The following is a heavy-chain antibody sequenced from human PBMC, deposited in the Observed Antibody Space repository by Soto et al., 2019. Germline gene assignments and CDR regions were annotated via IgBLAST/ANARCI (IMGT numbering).Heavy chain of an antibody. V-gene: IGHV1-69*12. CDR1: GGTFSSYA. CDR2: IIPIFGTA. CDR3: ASPPTTGNYYYYGMDV. J-gene: IGHJ6*02. D-gene: IGHD4-17*01. Sequence: QVQLVQSGAEVKKPGSSVKVSCKASGGTFSSYAISWVRQAPGQGLEWMGGIIPIFGTADYAQKFQGRVTITADESTSPAYQELSRLRSEDPGVYYCASPPTTGNYYYYGMDVWGQGTTVTVSS.